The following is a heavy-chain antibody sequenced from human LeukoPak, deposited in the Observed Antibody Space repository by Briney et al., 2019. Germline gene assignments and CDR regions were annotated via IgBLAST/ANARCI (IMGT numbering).Heavy chain of an antibody. J-gene: IGHJ4*02. CDR1: GFTVGTYA. V-gene: IGHV3-23*01. CDR2: ISGSGGST. CDR3: ARGEWELSDY. Sequence: PGGSLRLSCAASGFTVGTYAMTWVRQAPGKGLEWVSVISGSGGSTYYADSVKGRFTISRDNSKNTLYLQMNSLTAEDTAVYYCARGEWELSDYWGQGTLVTVSS. D-gene: IGHD1-26*01.